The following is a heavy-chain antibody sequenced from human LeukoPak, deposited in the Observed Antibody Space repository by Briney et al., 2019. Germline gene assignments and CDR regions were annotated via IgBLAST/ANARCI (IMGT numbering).Heavy chain of an antibody. D-gene: IGHD3-9*01. CDR3: ARVLTDILTGYYPDAFDI. Sequence: SETLSLTCTVSGGSIGSGGYYWSWIRQHPGKGLEWIGYIYYSGSTYYNPSLKSRVTISVDTSKNQFSLKLSSVTAADTAVYYCARVLTDILTGYYPDAFDIWGQGTMVTVSS. J-gene: IGHJ3*02. CDR2: IYYSGST. CDR1: GGSIGSGGYY. V-gene: IGHV4-31*03.